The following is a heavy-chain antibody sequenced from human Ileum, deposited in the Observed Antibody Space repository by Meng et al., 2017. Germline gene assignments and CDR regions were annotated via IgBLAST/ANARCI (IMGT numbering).Heavy chain of an antibody. CDR1: GGYVSSASYY. CDR3: ARFYGSGTFEVHDY. V-gene: IGHV4-61*01. Sequence: QLQLQESGPGLVRPSETLSLTCKFSGGYVSSASYYWSWIRQPPGKGLEWIGLIHYSGSRNYNPSLKSRVTMSVDTSKNQVSLRLTSVTAADTAVYYCARFYGSGTFEVHDYWGQGTLVTVSS. D-gene: IGHD3-10*01. J-gene: IGHJ4*02. CDR2: IHYSGSR.